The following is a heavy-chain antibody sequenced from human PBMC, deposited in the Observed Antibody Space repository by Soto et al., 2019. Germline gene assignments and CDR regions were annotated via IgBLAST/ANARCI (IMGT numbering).Heavy chain of an antibody. J-gene: IGHJ6*02. V-gene: IGHV1-18*01. CDR1: GYTFTDYG. Sequence: QVLLVQSGAEVKKPGASVKVSCEASGYTFTDYGISWVRQAPGQGLEWMGWISTYTGDTNYAQKLQDRVTLTTDTSTSTAYMELRGLRSDDTAVYYCARPPQAPRSYYFYGLDVWGQGTTVTVSS. D-gene: IGHD3-16*02. CDR3: ARPPQAPRSYYFYGLDV. CDR2: ISTYTGDT.